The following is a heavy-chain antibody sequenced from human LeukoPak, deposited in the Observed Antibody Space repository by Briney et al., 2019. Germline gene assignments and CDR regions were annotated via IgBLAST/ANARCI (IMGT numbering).Heavy chain of an antibody. CDR2: IYYSGST. J-gene: IGHJ4*02. CDR1: GGSISSSSYY. Sequence: SETLSLTXTVSGGSISSSSYYWGWIRQPPGKGLEWIGSIYYSGSTYYNPSLKSRVTISVDTSKNQFSLKLSSVTAADTAVYYCAYTSPFDYWGQGTLVTVSS. D-gene: IGHD2-2*02. CDR3: AYTSPFDY. V-gene: IGHV4-39*01.